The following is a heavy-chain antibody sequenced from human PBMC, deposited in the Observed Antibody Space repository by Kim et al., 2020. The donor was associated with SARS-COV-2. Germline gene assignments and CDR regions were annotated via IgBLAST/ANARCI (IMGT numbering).Heavy chain of an antibody. J-gene: IGHJ4*02. CDR2: IDPSDSYV. V-gene: IGHV5-10-1*01. CDR1: GYNFTSYW. CDR3: ARRAEFSSSWNVEEFDY. Sequence: GESLKISCKGSGYNFTSYWISWVRQMPGKGLEWMGRIDPSDSYVNYSPSFQGHVTISADKSTSTAYLQWSGLKASDTAMYFCARRAEFSSSWNVEEFDYWGQGTLVTVSS. D-gene: IGHD6-13*01.